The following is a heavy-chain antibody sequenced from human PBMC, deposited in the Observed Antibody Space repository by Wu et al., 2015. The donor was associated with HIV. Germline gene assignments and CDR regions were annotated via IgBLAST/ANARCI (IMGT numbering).Heavy chain of an antibody. CDR2: ISAYNGNT. CDR3: ARGRGKVDILTWLLTPTYHNYYYGMDV. D-gene: IGHD3-9*01. CDR1: GYTFTSYG. J-gene: IGHJ6*02. V-gene: IGHV1-18*01. Sequence: QVQLVQSGAEVKKPGASVKVSCKASGYTFTSYGISWVRQAPGQGLEWMGWISAYNGNTNYAQKLQGRVTMTTDTSTSTAYMDLRSLRSDDTAVYYCARGRGKVDILTWLLTPTYHNYYYGMDVWGQGTTVTVSS.